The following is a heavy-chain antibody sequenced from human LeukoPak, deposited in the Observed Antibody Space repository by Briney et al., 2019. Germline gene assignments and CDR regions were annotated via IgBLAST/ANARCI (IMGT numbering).Heavy chain of an antibody. V-gene: IGHV3-30*04. CDR1: GFTFSSYA. J-gene: IGHJ4*02. D-gene: IGHD1-26*01. CDR3: ARVGAAYFDY. CDR2: ISYDGSNK. Sequence: PGGSLRLSCAASGFTFSSYAMHRVRQAPGKGLEWVAVISYDGSNKYYADSVKGRFTISRDNSKNTLYLQMNSLRAEDTAVYYCARVGAAYFDYWGQGTLVTDSS.